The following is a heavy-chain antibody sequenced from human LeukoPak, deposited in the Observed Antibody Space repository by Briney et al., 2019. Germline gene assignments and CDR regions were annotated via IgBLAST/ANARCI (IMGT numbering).Heavy chain of an antibody. Sequence: GRSLTPSFSPSGSTVSSTAMQWVRQAPGKGLEWVSTTSAGGSSTYYADSVKGRFTISRDNSNNTFYQHLNSLSAEDTAAYYFAKGGYCSRSRGYYGGFDIWGQGTLVTVSS. J-gene: IGHJ4*02. CDR1: GSTVSSTA. CDR3: AKGGYCSRSRGYYGGFDI. CDR2: TSAGGSST. V-gene: IGHV3-23*01. D-gene: IGHD2-15*01.